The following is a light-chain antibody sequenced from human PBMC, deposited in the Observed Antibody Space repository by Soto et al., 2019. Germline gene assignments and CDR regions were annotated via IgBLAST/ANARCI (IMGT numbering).Light chain of an antibody. CDR3: QQSYSTLLCT. V-gene: IGKV1-39*01. J-gene: IGKJ5*01. CDR1: QSIISW. CDR2: AAS. Sequence: DIQMTQSPSTLSASVGDRVTITCRASQSIISWLAWYQQKPGKAPKLLIYAASSLQSGVPSRFSGSASGTDFTLTISSLQPEDFATYYCQQSYSTLLCTFGQGTPLEIK.